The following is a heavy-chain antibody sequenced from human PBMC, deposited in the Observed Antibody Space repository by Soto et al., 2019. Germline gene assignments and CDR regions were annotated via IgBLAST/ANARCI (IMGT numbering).Heavy chain of an antibody. CDR3: ARGAQGFFPVSGIYFYFDH. D-gene: IGHD3-22*01. Sequence: ASVKVSCKTSGYIFTDHLIHWVRQSPGQGLQWVGWVHPDSGGTNVAQAFQDRVTMTADTSITTAYMDLTRLRPDDTAIFYCARGAQGFFPVSGIYFYFDHWGQGTPVTVSS. J-gene: IGHJ4*02. CDR2: VHPDSGGT. V-gene: IGHV1-2*02. CDR1: GYIFTDHL.